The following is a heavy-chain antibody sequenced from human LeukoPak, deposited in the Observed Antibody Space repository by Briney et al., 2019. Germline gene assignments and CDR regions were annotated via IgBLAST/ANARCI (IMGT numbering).Heavy chain of an antibody. J-gene: IGHJ5*02. CDR1: GGSISSSSYY. V-gene: IGHV4-39*07. D-gene: IGHD1-7*01. CDR3: ARDNWNYSFRFDP. Sequence: SETLSLTCTVSGGSISSSSYYWGWIRQPPGKGLEWIGSIYYSGSTYYNPSLKSRVTISVDTSKNQFSLKLSSVTAADTAVYYCARDNWNYSFRFDPWGQGTLVTVSS. CDR2: IYYSGST.